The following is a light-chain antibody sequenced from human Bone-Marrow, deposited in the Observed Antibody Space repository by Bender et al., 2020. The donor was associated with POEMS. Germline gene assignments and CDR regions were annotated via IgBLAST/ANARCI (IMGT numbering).Light chain of an antibody. V-gene: IGLV3-19*01. CDR2: GKN. Sequence: SSELTQDPAVSVALGQTVRLACQGDSLRRYYASWYQHKPGQAPVLVIYGKNNRPSGIPDRFSGSSSGNTASLTITGAQAEDEADYYCNSRDSSGTLVVFGGGTKLTVL. CDR3: NSRDSSGTLVV. J-gene: IGLJ2*01. CDR1: SLRRYY.